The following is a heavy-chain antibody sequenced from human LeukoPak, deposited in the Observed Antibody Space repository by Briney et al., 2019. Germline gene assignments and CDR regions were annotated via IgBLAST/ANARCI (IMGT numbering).Heavy chain of an antibody. Sequence: ASVKVSCKASGYTFTSYAMHWVRQAPGQRLEWMGWINAGNGNTKYSQKFQGRVTITRDTSASTAYVELSSLRSEDTAVYYCARVGTTSYYYYGMDVWGQGTTVTVSS. V-gene: IGHV1-3*01. CDR1: GYTFTSYA. CDR3: ARVGTTSYYYYGMDV. J-gene: IGHJ6*02. D-gene: IGHD2/OR15-2a*01. CDR2: INAGNGNT.